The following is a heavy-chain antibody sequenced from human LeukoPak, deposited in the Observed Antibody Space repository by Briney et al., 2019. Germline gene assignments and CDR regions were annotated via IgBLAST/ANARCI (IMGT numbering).Heavy chain of an antibody. CDR2: ISSSSSYI. CDR3: ARVMEDIVVVPAAGDYGMDV. Sequence: GGSLRLSCAASGFTFSSYAMHWVRQAPGKGLEWVSSISSSSSYIYYADSVKGRFTISRDNAKNSLYLQMNSLRAEDTAVYYCARVMEDIVVVPAAGDYGMDVWGQGTTVTVSS. J-gene: IGHJ6*02. CDR1: GFTFSSYA. D-gene: IGHD2-2*01. V-gene: IGHV3-21*01.